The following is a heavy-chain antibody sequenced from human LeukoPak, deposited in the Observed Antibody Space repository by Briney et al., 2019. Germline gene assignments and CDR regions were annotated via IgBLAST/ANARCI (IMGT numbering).Heavy chain of an antibody. J-gene: IGHJ4*02. CDR1: GFTFSSYA. D-gene: IGHD2-15*01. CDR3: AKDLWDIVVVVAAICEY. CDR2: ISGSGGST. V-gene: IGHV3-23*01. Sequence: QPGGSLRLSCAASGFTFSSYAMSWVRQAPGKGLEWVSAISGSGGSTYYADSVKGRFTISRDNSKNTLYLQMNSLRAEDTAVYYCAKDLWDIVVVVAAICEYWGQGTLVTVSS.